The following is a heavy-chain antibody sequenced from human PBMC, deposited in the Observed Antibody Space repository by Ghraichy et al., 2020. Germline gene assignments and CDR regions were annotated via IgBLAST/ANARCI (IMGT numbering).Heavy chain of an antibody. J-gene: IGHJ2*01. CDR1: GGPISSYY. V-gene: IGHV4-59*01. D-gene: IGHD3-22*01. Sequence: SQTLSLTCTVSGGPISSYYWSWIRQPPGKGLEWIGYSYYSGSTNYNPSLKSRVTISVDTSKNQFSLKLSSVTAADTAVYYCARAPRAFTYYYDSSGYGYFDLWGRGTLVTVSS. CDR2: SYYSGST. CDR3: ARAPRAFTYYYDSSGYGYFDL.